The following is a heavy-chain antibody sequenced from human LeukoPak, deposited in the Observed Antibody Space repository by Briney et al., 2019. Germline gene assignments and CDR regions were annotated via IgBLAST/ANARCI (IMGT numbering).Heavy chain of an antibody. D-gene: IGHD2-21*01. CDR1: GFTFSNYG. J-gene: IGHJ4*02. CDR3: AKEEGVMAIAGSPSGY. Sequence: PGRSLRLSCAASGFTFSNYGIHWVRQAPGKGLEWVAIISYDGTNKYYADSVKGRFTISRDNSKSTLYLQMNSLRAEDTAMYYCAKEEGVMAIAGSPSGYWGQGTLVTVSS. CDR2: ISYDGTNK. V-gene: IGHV3-30*18.